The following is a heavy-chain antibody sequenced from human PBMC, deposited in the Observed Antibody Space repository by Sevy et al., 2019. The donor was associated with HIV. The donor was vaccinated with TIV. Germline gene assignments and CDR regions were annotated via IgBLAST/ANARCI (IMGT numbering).Heavy chain of an antibody. CDR2: ISYDVINK. CDR3: ARLPPTRAFDI. V-gene: IGHV3-30*04. D-gene: IGHD1-1*01. CDR1: GFTFSNYA. J-gene: IGHJ3*02. Sequence: GSLRLSCAASGFTFSNYAMHWVRQTPGKGLEWLAVISYDVINKYYADSVKGRFTISRDNSKNTLYLQMNSLTTEDTAVYYCARLPPTRAFDIWGQGTLVTVSS.